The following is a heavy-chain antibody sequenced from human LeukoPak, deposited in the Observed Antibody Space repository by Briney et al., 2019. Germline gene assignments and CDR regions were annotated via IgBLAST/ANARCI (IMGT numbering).Heavy chain of an antibody. Sequence: PGGSLQLSCAASGVTLSGSAMHWVRQASGKGLEWVGRIRSKANSYATSYAASVKGRFTISRDDSKNTAYLQMDSLKTEDTAVYYCTRREQWLGNWYFDLWGRGTLVTVSS. CDR3: TRREQWLGNWYFDL. J-gene: IGHJ2*01. D-gene: IGHD6-19*01. CDR1: GVTLSGSA. V-gene: IGHV3-73*01. CDR2: IRSKANSYAT.